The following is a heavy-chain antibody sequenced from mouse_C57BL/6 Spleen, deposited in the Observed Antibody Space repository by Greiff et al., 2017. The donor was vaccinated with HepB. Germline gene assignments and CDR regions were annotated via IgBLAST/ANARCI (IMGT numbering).Heavy chain of an antibody. J-gene: IGHJ4*01. CDR2: IYPGGGYT. Sequence: QVQLKQSGAELVRPGTSVKMSCKASGYTFTNYWIGWAKQRPGHGLEWIGDIYPGGGYTNYNEKFKGKATLTADKSSSTAYMQFSSLTSEDSAIYYCARGELGAMDYWGQGTSVTVSS. V-gene: IGHV1-63*01. CDR3: ARGELGAMDY. CDR1: GYTFTNYW. D-gene: IGHD1-3*01.